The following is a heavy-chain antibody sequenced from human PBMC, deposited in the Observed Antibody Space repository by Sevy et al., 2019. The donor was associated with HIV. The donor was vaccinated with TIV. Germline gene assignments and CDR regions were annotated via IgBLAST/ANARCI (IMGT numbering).Heavy chain of an antibody. CDR2: FDAEDGET. D-gene: IGHD2-8*02. J-gene: IGHJ4*02. CDR1: GYSLTELS. Sequence: ASVKVSCKVSGYSLTELSMYWVRQAPGKGLEWMGGFDAEDGETIYAQKFQGRVTMTEDTSTDTAYMELSSLRSDDTAVYHCTTDVGYCTGGTCSDYWGQGTLVTVSS. V-gene: IGHV1-24*01. CDR3: TTDVGYCTGGTCSDY.